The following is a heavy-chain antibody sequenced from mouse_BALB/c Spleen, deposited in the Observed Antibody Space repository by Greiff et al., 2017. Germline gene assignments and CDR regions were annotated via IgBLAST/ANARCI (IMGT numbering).Heavy chain of an antibody. D-gene: IGHD2-3*01. CDR2: ISSGGSYT. V-gene: IGHV5-6*01. CDR1: GFTFSSYG. CDR3: ASLYDGYYAWFAY. J-gene: IGHJ3*01. Sequence: EVQVVESGGDLVKPGGSLKLSCAASGFTFSSYGMSWVRQTPDKRLEWVATISSGGSYTYYPDSVKGRFTISRDNAKNTLYLQMSSLKSEDTAMYYCASLYDGYYAWFAYWGQGTLVTVSA.